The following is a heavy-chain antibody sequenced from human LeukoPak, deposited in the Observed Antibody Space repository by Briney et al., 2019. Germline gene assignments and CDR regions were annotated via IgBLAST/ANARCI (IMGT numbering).Heavy chain of an antibody. CDR1: GFTFSSYG. J-gene: IGHJ1*01. Sequence: PGRSLRLSCAASGFTFSSYGMHWVRQAPAKGLEWVAVISYDGSNKYYADSVKGRFTISRDNSKNTLYLQMNSLRAEYTAVYYCAKPAYCGGDCYSSPFQHWGQGTLVTVSS. CDR3: AKPAYCGGDCYSSPFQH. D-gene: IGHD2-21*02. V-gene: IGHV3-30*18. CDR2: ISYDGSNK.